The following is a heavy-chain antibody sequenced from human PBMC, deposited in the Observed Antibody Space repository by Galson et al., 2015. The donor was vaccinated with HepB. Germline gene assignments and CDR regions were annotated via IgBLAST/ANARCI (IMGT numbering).Heavy chain of an antibody. CDR2: IYYSGST. J-gene: IGHJ4*02. Sequence: SETLSLTCTVSGGSISSSSYCWGWIRQPPGKGLEWIGSIYYSGSTYYNPSLKSRVTISVDTSKNQFSLKLSSVTAADTAVYYCARLGYSGYDVGYWGQGTLVTVSS. CDR1: GGSISSSSYC. D-gene: IGHD5-12*01. CDR3: ARLGYSGYDVGY. V-gene: IGHV4-39*01.